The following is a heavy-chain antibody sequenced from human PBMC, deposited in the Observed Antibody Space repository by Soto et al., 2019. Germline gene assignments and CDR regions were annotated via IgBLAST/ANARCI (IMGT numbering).Heavy chain of an antibody. Sequence: HVQLVQSEAEVKKPGASVQVSCKASGYSFTNYSMHWVRQVPGQGPEWMGKINPTSGSTSYAQKFKDKVTMTRDMSSNTLNIQFSSLTPEDAAVHYCAKDGIQLWPMYYFDFWGQGTLVIVSS. V-gene: IGHV1-46*01. CDR1: GYSFTNYS. J-gene: IGHJ4*02. D-gene: IGHD5-18*01. CDR3: AKDGIQLWPMYYFDF. CDR2: INPTSGST.